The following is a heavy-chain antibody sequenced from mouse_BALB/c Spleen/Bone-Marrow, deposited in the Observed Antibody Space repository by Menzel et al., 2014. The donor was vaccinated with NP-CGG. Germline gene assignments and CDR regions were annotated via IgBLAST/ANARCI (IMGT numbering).Heavy chain of an antibody. J-gene: IGHJ3*01. V-gene: IGHV1-54*01. CDR2: INPGTGGT. CDR1: GYAFTYYL. CDR3: ARRPWFAY. Sequence: QVQLQQSGAEQVRPGTSVKVSCKAAGYAFTYYLIDWIKQRPGQRPAQGLERIGVINPGTGGTNYSEKFKGRATLTADNSSSTAYMQLSSLTSDDSAVYFCARRPWFAYWGQGTLVTVSA.